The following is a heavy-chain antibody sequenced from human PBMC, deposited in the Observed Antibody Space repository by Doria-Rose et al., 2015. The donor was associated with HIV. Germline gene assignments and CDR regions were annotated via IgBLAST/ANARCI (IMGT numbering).Heavy chain of an antibody. CDR3: ATGVTLDY. CDR2: MSSTSAYI. D-gene: IGHD3-10*01. CDR1: GFTFSSHR. J-gene: IGHJ4*02. Sequence: VQLVESGGGLVRPGGSLRLSCATSGFTFSSHRINWVRQAPVKGLKWVSTMSSTSAYITYADSVRGRFTISRDNARNSLYLQMDSLRAEDTAIYYCATGVTLDYWGQGTLVTVSS. V-gene: IGHV3-21*01.